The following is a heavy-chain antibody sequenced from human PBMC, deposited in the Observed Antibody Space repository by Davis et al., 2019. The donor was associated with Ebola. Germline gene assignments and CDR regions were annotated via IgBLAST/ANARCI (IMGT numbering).Heavy chain of an antibody. D-gene: IGHD2-21*02. CDR2: INAGNGNT. J-gene: IGHJ4*02. CDR3: ARDGRAYCGGDCYIDY. Sequence: AASVKVSCKASGYTFTSYAMHWVRQAPGQRLEWMGWINAGNGNTKYSQKFQGRVTITADKSTSTAYMELSSLRSEDTAVYYCARDGRAYCGGDCYIDYWGQGTLVTVSS. CDR1: GYTFTSYA. V-gene: IGHV1-3*01.